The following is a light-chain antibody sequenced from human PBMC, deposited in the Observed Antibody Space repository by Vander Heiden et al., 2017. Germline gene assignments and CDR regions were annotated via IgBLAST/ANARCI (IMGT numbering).Light chain of an antibody. J-gene: IGKJ1*01. CDR2: KAS. Sequence: DIQMTQSPSTLPASVGDSATITCRASQRISSWLAWYQQKPGKAPKLLIYKASSLESGVPSRFSGSGSGTEFTLTISSLQPDDFATYYCQQYNSYSRTFGQGTKVEIK. CDR3: QQYNSYSRT. V-gene: IGKV1-5*03. CDR1: QRISSW.